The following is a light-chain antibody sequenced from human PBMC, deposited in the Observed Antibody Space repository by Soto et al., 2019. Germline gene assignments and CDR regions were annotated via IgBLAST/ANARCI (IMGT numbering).Light chain of an antibody. CDR1: SSDVGSYNL. CDR2: QGT. J-gene: IGLJ2*01. Sequence: QSALTQPASVSGSPGQSITISCTGTSSDVGSYNLVSWYQQYPGKAPKLMIYQGTKRPSGVSNRFSGSKSGNTASLTISGLQAEDEADYFCCSYAGSSTFVVFGGGTKATVL. V-gene: IGLV2-23*01. CDR3: CSYAGSSTFVV.